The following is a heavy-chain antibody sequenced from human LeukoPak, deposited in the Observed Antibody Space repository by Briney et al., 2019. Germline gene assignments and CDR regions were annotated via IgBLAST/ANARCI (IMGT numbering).Heavy chain of an antibody. V-gene: IGHV3-53*01. CDR1: GFIVSSNY. Sequence: PGGSLRLSRAASGFIVSSNYMSWVRQAPGKGLEWVSIIYSAGNTYYLDSVKGRFTISRDNSKNTLYLQMNSLRAEDTAVYYCARTIVGSSYDAFDIWGQGTMVIVS. D-gene: IGHD1-26*01. CDR3: ARTIVGSSYDAFDI. J-gene: IGHJ3*02. CDR2: IYSAGNT.